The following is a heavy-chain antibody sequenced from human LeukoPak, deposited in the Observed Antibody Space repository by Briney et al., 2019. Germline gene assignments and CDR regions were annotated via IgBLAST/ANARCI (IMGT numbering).Heavy chain of an antibody. CDR1: GYTFTNYG. D-gene: IGHD3-10*01. J-gene: IGHJ6*02. V-gene: IGHV1-18*01. CDR3: ARDYYGSGILYGMDV. Sequence: ASVKVSCMASGYTFTNYGISWVRQAPGQGLEWMGWISADNADTYYAQKVQGRVTMTTDTSTTTAYMELRSLTSDDTAVYYCARDYYGSGILYGMDVWGQGTTVTVSS. CDR2: ISADNADT.